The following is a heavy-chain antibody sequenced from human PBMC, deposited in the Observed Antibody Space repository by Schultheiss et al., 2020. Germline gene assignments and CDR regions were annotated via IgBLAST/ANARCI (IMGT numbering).Heavy chain of an antibody. Sequence: GGSLRLSCAASGFTFSNCSMTWIRQAPGKGLEWVSYISSSSSYTNYADSVKGRFTISRDNSKNTLYLQMNSLRAEDTAVYYCAKGTYCGGDCYSPPAFDIWGQGTMVTVSS. CDR2: ISSSSSYT. J-gene: IGHJ3*02. CDR3: AKGTYCGGDCYSPPAFDI. D-gene: IGHD2-21*02. V-gene: IGHV3-11*05. CDR1: GFTFSNCS.